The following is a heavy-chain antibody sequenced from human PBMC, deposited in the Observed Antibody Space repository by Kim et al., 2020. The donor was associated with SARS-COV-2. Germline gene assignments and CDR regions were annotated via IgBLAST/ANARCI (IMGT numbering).Heavy chain of an antibody. V-gene: IGHV4-39*01. CDR2: IYYSGST. J-gene: IGHJ4*02. CDR1: GGSISSSSYY. CDR3: ARRGSVKHGTGYFDY. D-gene: IGHD1-1*01. Sequence: SETLSLTCTVSGGSISSSSYYWGWTRQPPGKGLEWIGSIYYSGSTYYNPSLKSRVTISVDTSKNQFSLKLSSVTAADTAVYYCARRGSVKHGTGYFDYWGQGTLVTVSS.